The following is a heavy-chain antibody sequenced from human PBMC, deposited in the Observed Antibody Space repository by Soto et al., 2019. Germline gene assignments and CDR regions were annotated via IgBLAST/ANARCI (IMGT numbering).Heavy chain of an antibody. D-gene: IGHD1-7*01. J-gene: IGHJ4*02. CDR3: VKLRLELLYLDS. CDR2: VSASGDNT. V-gene: IGHV3-23*01. Sequence: GGSLRLSCAASGFTFNRYGMSWVRQAPGKGLEWVSAVSASGDNTYYADSVKGRFTISRDSSNNTLYLQMNSLRADDTALYYCVKLRLELLYLDSWGLGALVTVSS. CDR1: GFTFNRYG.